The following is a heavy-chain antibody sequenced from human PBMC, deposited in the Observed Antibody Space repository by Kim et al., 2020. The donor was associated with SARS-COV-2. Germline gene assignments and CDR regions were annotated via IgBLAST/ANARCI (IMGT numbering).Heavy chain of an antibody. CDR2: SSNRESGDYP. D-gene: IGHD5-18*01. CDR1: GLPFSSDV. Sequence: GGSLRLSCVASGLPFSSDVMCCVRQAPWHWLEWVSTSSNRESGDYPHYANSVKGRFTISRDNSKSTLYLQMNSLSSEDTAVYYCVRDLTYNYAYWGQGTLVTVS. CDR3: VRDLTYNYAY. J-gene: IGHJ4*02. V-gene: IGHV3-23*01.